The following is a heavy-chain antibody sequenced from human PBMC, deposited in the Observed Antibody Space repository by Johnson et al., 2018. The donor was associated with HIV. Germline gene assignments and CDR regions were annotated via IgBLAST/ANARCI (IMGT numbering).Heavy chain of an antibody. D-gene: IGHD2-15*01. CDR1: GFTFSSYW. V-gene: IGHV3-74*01. CDR3: AREMVAAKDAFDI. Sequence: VQLVESGGGLVQPGGSLRLSCAASGFTFSSYWMHWVRQAPGKGLVWVSRINSDGSSTSYADSVKGRFTISRDNAKNTLYLQMNSLRVEDTAVYFCAREMVAAKDAFDIWGQGTMVTVSS. CDR2: INSDGSST. J-gene: IGHJ3*02.